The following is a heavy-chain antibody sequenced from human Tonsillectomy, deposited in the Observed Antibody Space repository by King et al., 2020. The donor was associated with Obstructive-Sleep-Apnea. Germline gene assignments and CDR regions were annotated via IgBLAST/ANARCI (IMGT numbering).Heavy chain of an antibody. CDR3: ARESGRITIFGVVIIEGWFDP. J-gene: IGHJ5*02. CDR2: IYYSGST. V-gene: IGHV4-39*07. Sequence: QLQESGPGLVKPSETLSLTCTVSGGSISSSSYYWGWIRQPPGKGLEWIGSIYYSGSTYYNPSLKSRVTISVDTSKNQFSLKLSSLTAADTAVYYCARESGRITIFGVVIIEGWFDPWGQGTLVTVSS. CDR1: GGSISSSSYY. D-gene: IGHD3-3*01.